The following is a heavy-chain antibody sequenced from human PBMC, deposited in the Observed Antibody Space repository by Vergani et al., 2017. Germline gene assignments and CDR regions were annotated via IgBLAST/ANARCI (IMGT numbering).Heavy chain of an antibody. CDR2: IYPGDSDT. J-gene: IGHJ6*02. CDR1: GYSFTSYW. V-gene: IGHV5-51*01. D-gene: IGHD5-12*01. Sequence: EVQLVPSGAEVKKPGESLTISCKGSGYSFTSYWIGWVRQMPGKGLEWMGIIYPGDSDTRYSPSFQGQVTISADTSISTAYLQWSSLKASDTAMYYCARDSVGIVATITPPSGMDVWGQGTTVTVSS. CDR3: ARDSVGIVATITPPSGMDV.